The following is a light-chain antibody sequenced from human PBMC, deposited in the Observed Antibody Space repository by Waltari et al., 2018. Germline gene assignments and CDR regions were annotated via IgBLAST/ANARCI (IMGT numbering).Light chain of an antibody. CDR3: AAWDDSLNGPV. J-gene: IGLJ3*02. CDR1: PTQIRSNP. V-gene: IGLV1-44*01. Sequence: QSVLTQPPSTSGTPGQRVTISCSVNPTQIRSNPVNWYQQVPETAPTLLLHTNNQRPSGVPDRFSGSKSGTSASLAISGLQSEDEAHYYCAAWDDSLNGPVFGGGTKLTVL. CDR2: TNN.